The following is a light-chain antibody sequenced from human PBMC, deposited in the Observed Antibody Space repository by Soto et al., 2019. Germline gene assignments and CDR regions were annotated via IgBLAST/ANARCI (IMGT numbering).Light chain of an antibody. Sequence: DSQMTQSPSYLSASVGDRVTITCRASQGINIYLAWYQQKPGEVPKLLIYAASTLQSGVPSRFSGSGSGTDFTLTISSLQPEDVATYYCQKYNNAPLTFGGGTRVEIK. CDR3: QKYNNAPLT. V-gene: IGKV1-27*01. J-gene: IGKJ4*01. CDR2: AAS. CDR1: QGINIY.